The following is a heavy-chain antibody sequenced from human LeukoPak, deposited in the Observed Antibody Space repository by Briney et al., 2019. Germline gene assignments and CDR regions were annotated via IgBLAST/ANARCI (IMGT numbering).Heavy chain of an antibody. J-gene: IGHJ6*02. Sequence: SETLSLTCTVSGGSVSSGSYYWSWIRQPPGTRLEWIGYIYYSGTTNYTPSFKSRVTMSVDTSKNQVSLKLTSVTAADTAVYYCARGGVVNGLDVWGQGTTVTVSS. V-gene: IGHV4-61*01. CDR3: ARGGVVNGLDV. CDR1: GGSVSSGSYY. D-gene: IGHD3-22*01. CDR2: IYYSGTT.